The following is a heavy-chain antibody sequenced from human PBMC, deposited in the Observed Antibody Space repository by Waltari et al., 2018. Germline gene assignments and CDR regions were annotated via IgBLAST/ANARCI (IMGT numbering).Heavy chain of an antibody. Sequence: QLQLQESGPGLVKPSETLSLTCTVSGGSISSSSYYWGWIRQPPGKGLEWIGSIYYSGSTYYNPSLKRRVTISVDTSKNQFSLKLSSVTAADTAVYYCATPGPALESVDYWGQGTLVTVSS. J-gene: IGHJ4*02. CDR3: ATPGPALESVDY. D-gene: IGHD3-3*02. V-gene: IGHV4-39*07. CDR2: IYYSGST. CDR1: GGSISSSSYY.